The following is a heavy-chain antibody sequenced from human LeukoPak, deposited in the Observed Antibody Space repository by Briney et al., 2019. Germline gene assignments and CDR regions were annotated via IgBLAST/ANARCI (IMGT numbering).Heavy chain of an antibody. CDR1: GFTFSSYS. V-gene: IGHV3-48*04. Sequence: GGSLRLSCAASGFTFSSYSMNWVRQAPGKGLEWVSYISSSSSTIFYADSVKGRFTISRDNAKNSLYLQMNSLRAEDTAVYYCARDSSSSSWYFDYWGQGTLVTVSS. J-gene: IGHJ4*02. CDR3: ARDSSSSSWYFDY. CDR2: ISSSSSTI. D-gene: IGHD6-13*01.